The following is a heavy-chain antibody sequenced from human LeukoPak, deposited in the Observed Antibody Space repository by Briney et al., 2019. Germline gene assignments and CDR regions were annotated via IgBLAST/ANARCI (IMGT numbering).Heavy chain of an antibody. CDR1: GFTFGDYA. V-gene: IGHV3-49*04. Sequence: PGGSLRLSCTASGFTFGDYAMSWVRQAPGKGLEWVGFIRSKAYGGTKEYAASVKGRFTISRDDSKRIDYLQMNSLKTKDTAVYYCTRAPPIEAAGTFDYWGQGTLVTVSS. CDR2: IRSKAYGGTK. D-gene: IGHD6-13*01. J-gene: IGHJ4*02. CDR3: TRAPPIEAAGTFDY.